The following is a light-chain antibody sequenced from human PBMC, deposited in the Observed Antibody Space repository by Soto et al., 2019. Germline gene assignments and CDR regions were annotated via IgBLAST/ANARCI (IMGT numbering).Light chain of an antibody. CDR1: QGISNY. Sequence: DIQMTQSPSSLSASLGDRVTITCRTSQGISNYLAWYQQKPGKVPKLLIYAASTLQSAVPSRFSGSGSGTDFTLTISSLQSEDVETYYCQKYNSAPRTFGQGTMVDIK. CDR3: QKYNSAPRT. J-gene: IGKJ1*01. CDR2: AAS. V-gene: IGKV1-27*01.